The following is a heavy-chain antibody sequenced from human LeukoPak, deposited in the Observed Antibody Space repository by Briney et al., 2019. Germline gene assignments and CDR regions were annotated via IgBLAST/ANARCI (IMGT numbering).Heavy chain of an antibody. Sequence: HPGGSLRVYCAGSGFTFCSYDMHWLRQATGTGLEWVSAIGTAGDTYYPGSVKGRFTISRENAKNYLYLQMNSLRAGDTAVYYCARGFGVEKTVARPYYYYGMDVWGQGTTVTVSS. CDR2: IGTAGDT. V-gene: IGHV3-13*04. CDR3: ARGFGVEKTVARPYYYYGMDV. J-gene: IGHJ6*02. D-gene: IGHD6-19*01. CDR1: GFTFCSYD.